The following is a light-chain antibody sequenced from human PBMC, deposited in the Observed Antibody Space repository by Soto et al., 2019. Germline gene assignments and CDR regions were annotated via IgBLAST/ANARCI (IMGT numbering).Light chain of an antibody. J-gene: IGLJ2*01. CDR1: SSSVESFDL. CDR2: EGT. Sequence: QSALPQPASVSGSPGQSITISCTGTSSSVESFDLVSWYQQHTGRVPKIRIYEGTKLPSGVSNRFSGSESGNAASLTIAGLQAEDEADYYCFSSAGSSTSVLFGGGTKLTVL. V-gene: IGLV2-23*01. CDR3: FSSAGSSTSVL.